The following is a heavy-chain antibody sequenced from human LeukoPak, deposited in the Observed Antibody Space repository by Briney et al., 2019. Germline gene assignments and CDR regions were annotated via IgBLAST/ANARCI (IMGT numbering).Heavy chain of an antibody. J-gene: IGHJ4*02. CDR2: IYYRGST. Sequence: SETLSLTCTVSGGSISSSSYYWGWIRQPPGKGLEWIGTIYYRGSTSYNPSLKSRVTISVDTSKNQFSLKLSSVTAADTAVYYCARIAAYYYYFDYWGQGTLVTVSS. V-gene: IGHV4-39*07. D-gene: IGHD3-22*01. CDR1: GGSISSSSYY. CDR3: ARIAAYYYYFDY.